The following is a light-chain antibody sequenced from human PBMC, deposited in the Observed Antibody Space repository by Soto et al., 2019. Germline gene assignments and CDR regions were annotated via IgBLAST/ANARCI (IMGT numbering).Light chain of an antibody. CDR3: QQLNSCPLT. CDR2: SAF. J-gene: IGKJ4*01. Sequence: DIQLTQSPSFLSASVGDRLTITCRASQVINNYLAWYQQKPGKGPKLLFYSAFSLQSGVPSRLSGSASGTEYTLTISSLQTEDFATYYCQQLNSCPLTFGGGTKVEIK. V-gene: IGKV1-9*01. CDR1: QVINNY.